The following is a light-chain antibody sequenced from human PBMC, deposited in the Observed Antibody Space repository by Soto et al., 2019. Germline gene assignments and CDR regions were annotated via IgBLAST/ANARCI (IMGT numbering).Light chain of an antibody. CDR1: SSDVGGYNY. CDR3: CSYAGSYTWV. V-gene: IGLV2-11*01. CDR2: DVS. Sequence: QSVLTQPRSVSGSPGQSVTISCTGTSSDVGGYNYVSWYQQHPGKAPKLMIYDVSKRPSGVPVRFSGSKSGNTASLTISVLQDEDEADYYCCSYAGSYTWVFGGGTKLTVL. J-gene: IGLJ3*02.